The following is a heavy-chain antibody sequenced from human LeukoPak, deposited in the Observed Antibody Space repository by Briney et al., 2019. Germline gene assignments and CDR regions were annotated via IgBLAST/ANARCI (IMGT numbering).Heavy chain of an antibody. CDR1: GFTFSNAW. CDR3: ATDFYDRT. J-gene: IGHJ5*02. Sequence: PGGSLRLSCATSGFTFSNAWMNWVRQAPGKGLEWVGRIRSNSDGGTIDYAAPVKGRFTLSRDDSKTTLYLQMNSLQTEDTAVYYCATDFYDRTWGQGTLVTVSS. V-gene: IGHV3-15*07. D-gene: IGHD3-22*01. CDR2: IRSNSDGGTI.